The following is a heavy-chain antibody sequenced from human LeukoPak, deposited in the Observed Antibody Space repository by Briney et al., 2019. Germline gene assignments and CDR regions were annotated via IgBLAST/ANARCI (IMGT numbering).Heavy chain of an antibody. CDR1: GGSFSGYY. D-gene: IGHD2-15*01. CDR2: INHSGST. CDR3: ARGSPSRYCSGGSCYSYAFDI. J-gene: IGHJ3*02. V-gene: IGHV4-34*01. Sequence: SETLSLTCAVYGGSFSGYYWSWIRQPPGRGLEWIGEINHSGSTNYNPSLKSRVTISVDTSKNQFSLKLSSVTAADTAVYYCARGSPSRYCSGGSCYSYAFDIWGQGTMVTVSS.